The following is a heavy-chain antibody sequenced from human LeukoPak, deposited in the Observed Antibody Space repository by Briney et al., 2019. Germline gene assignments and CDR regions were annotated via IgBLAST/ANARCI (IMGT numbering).Heavy chain of an antibody. CDR2: IDPSDSYT. CDR3: ARHFLRGSGSFNWFDP. V-gene: IGHV5-10-1*01. Sequence: GESLRISCKGSGYSFTSYWISWVRQMPGKGLEWMGRIDPSDSYTNYSPSFQGHVTISADKSISTAYLQWSSLKAPDTAMYYCARHFLRGSGSFNWFDPWGQGTLVTVSS. D-gene: IGHD3-10*01. CDR1: GYSFTSYW. J-gene: IGHJ5*02.